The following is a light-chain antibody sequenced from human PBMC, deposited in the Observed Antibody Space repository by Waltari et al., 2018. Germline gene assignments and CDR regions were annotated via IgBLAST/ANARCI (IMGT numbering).Light chain of an antibody. V-gene: IGLV2-23*02. CDR2: EVT. CDR1: TSDVGSYNL. CDR3: CSFVAGSSWV. Sequence: QSALTQPASVSGSPGQSTTISCTGSTSDVGSYNLVSWYQFHPGKAPQLMIYEVTKRPSGISTRFSGSKSGNTASLTISGLRAEDEAEYFCCSFVAGSSWVFGGGTKLTV. J-gene: IGLJ3*02.